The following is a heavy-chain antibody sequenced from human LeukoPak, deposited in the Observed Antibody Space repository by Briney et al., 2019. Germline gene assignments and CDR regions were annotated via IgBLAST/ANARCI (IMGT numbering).Heavy chain of an antibody. Sequence: GGSLRLSCAASGFTFSSYSMNWVRQAPGKGLEWDSSISSSSSYIYYTDSVKGRFTISRDNAKNSLYLQMNSLRAEDTAVYYCASESAPDSSGYYYENYWGQGTLVTVSS. J-gene: IGHJ4*02. D-gene: IGHD3-22*01. CDR3: ASESAPDSSGYYYENY. V-gene: IGHV3-21*01. CDR1: GFTFSSYS. CDR2: ISSSSSYI.